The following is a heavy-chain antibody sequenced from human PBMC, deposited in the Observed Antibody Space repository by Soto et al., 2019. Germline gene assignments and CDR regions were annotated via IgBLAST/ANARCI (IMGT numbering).Heavy chain of an antibody. J-gene: IGHJ2*01. V-gene: IGHV1-46*04. CDR2: INPSGGST. D-gene: IGHD3-22*01. CDR3: SRDSFADYSDSSGYAAAYFDL. Sequence: QVQLVQSGAEVKKPGASVKVSCKASGYTFTRYYMHWVRQAPGQGLEWMGIINPSGGSTSYAQKLQGRVTMSRDTSTSTVYMELSSLRSEDTGMYYCSRDSFADYSDSSGYAAAYFDLWGRGTLVTVSS. CDR1: GYTFTRYY.